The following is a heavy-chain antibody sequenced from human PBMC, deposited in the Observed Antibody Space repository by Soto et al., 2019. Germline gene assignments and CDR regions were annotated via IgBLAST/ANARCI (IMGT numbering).Heavy chain of an antibody. V-gene: IGHV3-11*01. CDR3: ARGVPAAIPEGNWFGP. D-gene: IGHD2-2*02. J-gene: IGHJ5*02. Sequence: GGSLRLSCAASGFTFSDYYMSWIRQAPGKGLEWVSYISSSGSTIYYADSVKGRFTISRDNAKNSLYLQMNSLRAEDTAVYYCARGVPAAIPEGNWFGPWGRGTLVTVSS. CDR1: GFTFSDYY. CDR2: ISSSGSTI.